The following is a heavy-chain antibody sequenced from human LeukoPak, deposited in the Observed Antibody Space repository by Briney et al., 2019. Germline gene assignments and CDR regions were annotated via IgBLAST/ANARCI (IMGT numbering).Heavy chain of an antibody. CDR2: ISSSSNYI. CDR1: GFTFSSYS. D-gene: IGHD3-3*01. Sequence: GGSLRLSCAASGFTFSSYSMNWVRQAPGKGLEWVSSISSSSNYIYYADSVKGRFTISRDNAENSLYLQMNSLRAEDTAVYYCARALTGVVRYAFDIWGQGTMVTVSS. V-gene: IGHV3-21*01. J-gene: IGHJ3*02. CDR3: ARALTGVVRYAFDI.